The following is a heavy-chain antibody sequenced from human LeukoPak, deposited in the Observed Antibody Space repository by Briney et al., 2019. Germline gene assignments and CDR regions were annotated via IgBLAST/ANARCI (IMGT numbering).Heavy chain of an antibody. Sequence: GGSLRLSCAASGFTFSSYSMNWVRQAPGKGLEWVSSISSSSSYIYYADSVKGRFTISRDNAKNSLYLQMNSLRAEDTAVYYCARVGSPVVRGVMGFADYWGQGTLVTVSS. J-gene: IGHJ4*02. D-gene: IGHD3-10*01. CDR1: GFTFSSYS. V-gene: IGHV3-21*01. CDR3: ARVGSPVVRGVMGFADY. CDR2: ISSSSSYI.